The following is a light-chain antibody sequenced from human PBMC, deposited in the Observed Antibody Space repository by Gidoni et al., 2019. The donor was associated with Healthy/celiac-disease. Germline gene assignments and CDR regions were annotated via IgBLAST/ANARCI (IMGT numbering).Light chain of an antibody. CDR1: QSLLHSDGKTY. CDR3: KRSIHVRT. CDR2: EVS. V-gene: IGKV2-29*02. Sequence: DIVMNEPRLSLYVTSGQPASISCKSSQSLLHSDGKTYLYWYLQKPGQSPQLLIYEVSRRFSGVPDRFSCRGLGTDFTRNSSRVEAEDVGVYYFKRSIHVRTFGQGTKVEIK. J-gene: IGKJ1*01.